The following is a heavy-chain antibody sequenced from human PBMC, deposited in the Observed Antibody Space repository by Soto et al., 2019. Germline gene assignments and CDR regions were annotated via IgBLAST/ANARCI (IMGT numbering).Heavy chain of an antibody. CDR3: ARVLYGSAFDFVDN. Sequence: EVQLVESGGSLVQPGGSLRLSCAASGFRFSNYWMSWVRQAPGKGLEWVANINEDGNETNYKRSVKGRFTIFRDNVKNSLYLQMNSLRAEDTAVYYCARVLYGSAFDFVDNWGQGTLVPVSS. V-gene: IGHV3-7*01. J-gene: IGHJ4*02. CDR2: INEDGNET. CDR1: GFRFSNYW. D-gene: IGHD4-17*01.